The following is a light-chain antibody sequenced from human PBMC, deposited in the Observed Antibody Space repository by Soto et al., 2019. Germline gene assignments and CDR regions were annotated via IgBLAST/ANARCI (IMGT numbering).Light chain of an antibody. CDR1: NLGSKS. Sequence: SYELTQPPSVSVAPGKTARITCGGNNLGSKSVHWYQQKPGQAPVLVIYYDTDRPSGIPERFSGSNSGNTATLTISRVEAGDEADYYCQVWDSSSDHPVFGGGTKVTVL. CDR3: QVWDSSSDHPV. CDR2: YDT. V-gene: IGLV3-21*04. J-gene: IGLJ2*01.